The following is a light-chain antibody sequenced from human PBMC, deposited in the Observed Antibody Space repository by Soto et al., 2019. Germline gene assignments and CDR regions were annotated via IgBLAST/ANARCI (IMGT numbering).Light chain of an antibody. Sequence: IALTQSPGTLSLSPGERATLSCGASQSVTNNFLAWYQQKPGQAPRLLIYGASSRATGVTDRFSGSGSGTDFTLTISRLEPGDFAVYYCQQYGTPLFAFGPGTKVDIK. CDR2: GAS. J-gene: IGKJ3*01. CDR1: QSVTNNF. V-gene: IGKV3-20*01. CDR3: QQYGTPLFA.